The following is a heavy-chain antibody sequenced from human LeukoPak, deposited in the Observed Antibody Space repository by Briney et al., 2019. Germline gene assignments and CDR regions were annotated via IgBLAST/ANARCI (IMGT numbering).Heavy chain of an antibody. V-gene: IGHV3-21*01. J-gene: IGHJ4*02. Sequence: PGGSLRLSCAASGFTFSSYSMNWVRQAPGKGLEWVSSISSSSSYIYYADSVKGRFTISRDNAKNSLYLQMNSLRAEDTAVYYCARDPHYYGSGSYGPTDYWGQGTLVTVSS. CDR2: ISSSSSYI. CDR3: ARDPHYYGSGSYGPTDY. D-gene: IGHD3-10*01. CDR1: GFTFSSYS.